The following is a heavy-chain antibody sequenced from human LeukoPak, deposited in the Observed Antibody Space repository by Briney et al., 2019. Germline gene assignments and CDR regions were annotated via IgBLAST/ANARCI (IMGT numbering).Heavy chain of an antibody. J-gene: IGHJ4*02. V-gene: IGHV3-9*03. CDR1: GFTFDDYA. Sequence: PPGRSLRLSCAASGFTFDDYAMHWVRQAPGKGLEWVSGISWNSGSIGYADSVKGRFTISRDNAKNSLYLQVNSLRAEDMALYYCAKDLYSSGWYGGFDYWGQGTLVTVSS. CDR3: AKDLYSSGWYGGFDY. D-gene: IGHD6-19*01. CDR2: ISWNSGSI.